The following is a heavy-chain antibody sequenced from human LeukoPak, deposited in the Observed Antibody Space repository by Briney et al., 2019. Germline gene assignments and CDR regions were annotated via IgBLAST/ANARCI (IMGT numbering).Heavy chain of an antibody. CDR1: GGSISSYY. V-gene: IGHV4-59*01. Sequence: SETLSLTCTVSGGSISSYYWSWIRQPPGKGLEWIGYIYYSGSTNYNPSLKSRVTISVDTSKNQFSLKLSSVTAADTAVYYCARERYSGGYSHWGQGTLVTVSS. CDR2: IYYSGST. D-gene: IGHD1-26*01. J-gene: IGHJ4*02. CDR3: ARERYSGGYSH.